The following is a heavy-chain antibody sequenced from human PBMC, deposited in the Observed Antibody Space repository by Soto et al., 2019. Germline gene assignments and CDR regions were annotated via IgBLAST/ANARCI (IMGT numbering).Heavy chain of an antibody. V-gene: IGHV3-23*01. J-gene: IGHJ6*02. Sequence: GGSLRLACAASGFTFSSYAMSWVRQAPGKGLEWVSAISGSGGSTYYADSVKGRFTISRDNSKNTLYLQMNSLRAEDTAVYYCAKDAILTGYYSYYYYGMDVWGQGTTVTVSS. CDR2: ISGSGGST. CDR3: AKDAILTGYYSYYYYGMDV. CDR1: GFTFSSYA. D-gene: IGHD3-9*01.